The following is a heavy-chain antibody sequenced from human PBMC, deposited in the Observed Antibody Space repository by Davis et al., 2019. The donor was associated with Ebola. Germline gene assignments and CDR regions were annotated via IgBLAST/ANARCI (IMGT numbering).Heavy chain of an antibody. J-gene: IGHJ4*02. V-gene: IGHV3-21*01. D-gene: IGHD2-2*03. CDR3: ARDLGLPRNGWYFDY. CDR1: GFTFSSYS. CDR2: SSSSSSYI. Sequence: GESLKISCAASGFTFSSYSMNWVRQAPGKGLEWVSSSSSSSSYIYYADSVKGRFTISRDNAKNSLYLQMNSLRAEDTAVYYCARDLGLPRNGWYFDYWGQGTLVTVSS.